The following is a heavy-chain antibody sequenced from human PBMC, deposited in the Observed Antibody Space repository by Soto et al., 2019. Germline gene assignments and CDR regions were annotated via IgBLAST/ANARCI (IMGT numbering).Heavy chain of an antibody. CDR3: ARVINDDSSGYYFDY. V-gene: IGHV4-31*03. J-gene: IGHJ4*02. Sequence: SETLSLTCTVSGGSISSGGYYWSWIRQHPGKGLEWIGYIYYSGSTYYNPSLKSRVTISVDTSKNQFSLKLSSVTAADTAVYYCARVINDDSSGYYFDYWGQGTLVTVSS. CDR2: IYYSGST. CDR1: GGSISSGGYY. D-gene: IGHD3-22*01.